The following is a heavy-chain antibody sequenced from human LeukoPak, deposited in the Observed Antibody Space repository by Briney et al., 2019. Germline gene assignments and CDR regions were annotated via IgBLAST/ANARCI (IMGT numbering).Heavy chain of an antibody. J-gene: IGHJ5*02. V-gene: IGHV7-4-1*02. CDR2: INTNTGNP. CDR3: ARAKPGLRVSLQYGSGSYAWFDP. CDR1: GYTFTSYA. D-gene: IGHD3-10*01. Sequence: ASVKVSCKASGYTFTSYAMNWVRQAPGQGLEWMGWINTNTGNPTYAQGFTGRFVFSLDTSVSTAYLQISSLKAEDTAVYYCARAKPGLRVSLQYGSGSYAWFDPWGQGTLVTVSS.